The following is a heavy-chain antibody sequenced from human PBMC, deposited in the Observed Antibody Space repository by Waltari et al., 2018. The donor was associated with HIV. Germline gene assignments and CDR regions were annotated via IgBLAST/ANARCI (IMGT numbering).Heavy chain of an antibody. J-gene: IGHJ4*02. CDR2: IYHSGST. CDR1: GGSISSSNW. CDR3: AGPAVGYCSGGSCYSGHYFDY. V-gene: IGHV4-4*02. Sequence: QVQLQESGPGLVKPSGTLSLTCAVSGGSISSSNWWSWVRQPPGKGLEWIGEIYHSGSTNYNPSLKSRVTISVDKSKNQFSLKLSSVTAADTAVYYCAGPAVGYCSGGSCYSGHYFDYWGQGTLVTVSS. D-gene: IGHD2-15*01.